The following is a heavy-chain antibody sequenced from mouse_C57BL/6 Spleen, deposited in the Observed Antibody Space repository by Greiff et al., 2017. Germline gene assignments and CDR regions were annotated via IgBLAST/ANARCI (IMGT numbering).Heavy chain of an antibody. J-gene: IGHJ1*03. D-gene: IGHD1-1*01. V-gene: IGHV1-81*01. CDR2: IYPRSGNT. Sequence: LVESGAELARPGASVKLSCKASGYTFTSYGISWVKQRTGQGLEWIGEIYPRSGNTYYNEKFKGKATLTADKSSSTAYMELRSLTSEDSAVYFGAKDCGSSYWYFDVWGTGTTVTVSS. CDR1: GYTFTSYG. CDR3: AKDCGSSYWYFDV.